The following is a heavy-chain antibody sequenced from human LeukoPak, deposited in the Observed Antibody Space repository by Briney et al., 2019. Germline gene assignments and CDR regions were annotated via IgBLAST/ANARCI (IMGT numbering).Heavy chain of an antibody. D-gene: IGHD1-26*01. CDR2: IYSGGST. V-gene: IGHV3-53*01. Sequence: GGPLRLSCAASGFTVSSNYMSWVRQAPGKGLEWVSVIYSGGSTYYADSVKGRFTISRDNSKNTLYLQMNSLRAEDTAVYYCARSGSYYIFDYWGQGTLVTVSS. J-gene: IGHJ4*02. CDR1: GFTVSSNY. CDR3: ARSGSYYIFDY.